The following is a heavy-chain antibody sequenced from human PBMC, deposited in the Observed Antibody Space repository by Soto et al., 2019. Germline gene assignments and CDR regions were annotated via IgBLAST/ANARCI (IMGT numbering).Heavy chain of an antibody. CDR2: IYYSGST. CDR3: ATTPISSRAPFDY. V-gene: IGHV4-59*01. CDR1: GGSISSYY. J-gene: IGHJ4*02. D-gene: IGHD3-3*02. Sequence: SETLSLTCTVSGGSISSYYWSWIRQSPGKGLEWIGYIYYSGSTNYNPSLKSRVTISVDTSKNQFSLKLSSVTAADTAVYYCATTPISSRAPFDYWGRGTLVTVSS.